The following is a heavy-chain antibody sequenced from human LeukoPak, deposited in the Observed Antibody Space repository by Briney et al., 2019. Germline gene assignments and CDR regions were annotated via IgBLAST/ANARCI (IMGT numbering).Heavy chain of an antibody. J-gene: IGHJ3*02. CDR2: IIPIFGTA. CDR1: GGTFSSYA. Sequence: SVKVSCKASGGTFSSYAISWVRQAPGPGLEWMGRIIPIFGTANYAQKFQGRVTITTDESTSTAYMELSSLRSEDTAVYYCARGFTTTKKQNAFDIWGQGTMVTVSS. CDR3: ARGFTTTKKQNAFDI. D-gene: IGHD3-22*01. V-gene: IGHV1-69*05.